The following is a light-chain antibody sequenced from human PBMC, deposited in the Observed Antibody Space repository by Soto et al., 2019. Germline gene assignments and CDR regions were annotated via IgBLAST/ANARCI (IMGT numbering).Light chain of an antibody. J-gene: IGLJ1*01. Sequence: QSALTQPASVSGSPGQSITISCTGTSSDIGSYHYVSWYQQHPGQAPKLMIYDVTNRPSGVSNRFSGSKSGNTASLTISGLHAEDEADYYCSSPRSSSFYVFGTGTKVTVL. CDR2: DVT. V-gene: IGLV2-14*03. CDR3: SSPRSSSFYV. CDR1: SSDIGSYHY.